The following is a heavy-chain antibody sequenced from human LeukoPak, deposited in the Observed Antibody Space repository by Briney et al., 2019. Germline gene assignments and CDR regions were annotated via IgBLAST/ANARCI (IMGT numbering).Heavy chain of an antibody. CDR2: ISGSGGST. J-gene: IGHJ4*02. V-gene: IGHV3-23*01. D-gene: IGHD3-3*01. Sequence: GGSLGLSCAASGFTFSSYAMSWVRQAPGKGLEWVSAISGSGGSTYYADSVKGRFTISRDNSKNTLYLQMNSLRAEDTAVYYCAKDASATSNLRFLEWLSPNYFDYWGQGTLVTVSS. CDR3: AKDASATSNLRFLEWLSPNYFDY. CDR1: GFTFSSYA.